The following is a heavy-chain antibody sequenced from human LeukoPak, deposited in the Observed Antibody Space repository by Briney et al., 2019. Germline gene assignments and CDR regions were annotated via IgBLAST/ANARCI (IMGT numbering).Heavy chain of an antibody. V-gene: IGHV3-53*01. J-gene: IGHJ5*02. CDR1: GFTVSSNY. D-gene: IGHD1-26*01. Sequence: PGGSLRLSCAASGFTVSSNYMSWVRQAPGKGLEWVSVIYSGGSTYYADSVKGRFTISRDNSKNTLYLQMNSLRAEDTAVYYCARDHRPHSGNFWSWLDPWGQGTLVTVSS. CDR2: IYSGGST. CDR3: ARDHRPHSGNFWSWLDP.